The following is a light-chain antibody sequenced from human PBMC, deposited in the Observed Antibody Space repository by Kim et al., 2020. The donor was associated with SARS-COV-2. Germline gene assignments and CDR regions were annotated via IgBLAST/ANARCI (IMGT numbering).Light chain of an antibody. Sequence: SASVGDRVTITCRASESISSWLAWYQQKPGKAPQVLIYDASNLESGVPSRFSGSGSGTEFTLTISSLQPDDFATYYCQQYYSSLYTFGQGTKLEI. CDR3: QQYYSSLYT. J-gene: IGKJ2*01. CDR2: DAS. V-gene: IGKV1-5*01. CDR1: ESISSW.